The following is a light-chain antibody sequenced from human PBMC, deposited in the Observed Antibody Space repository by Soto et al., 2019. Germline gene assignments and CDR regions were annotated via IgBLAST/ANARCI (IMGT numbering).Light chain of an antibody. CDR1: SSDVGGYNY. CDR3: SSFTSSGTYV. V-gene: IGLV2-14*03. Sequence: SVLTQPASVSGSPGQSVAISCTGTSSDVGGYNYVSWYQQHPGEAPKLIIYDVRNRPSGVSDRFSGSKSGNTASLTISGLQAEDEAEYFCSSFTSSGTYVFGTGTKVTVL. J-gene: IGLJ1*01. CDR2: DVR.